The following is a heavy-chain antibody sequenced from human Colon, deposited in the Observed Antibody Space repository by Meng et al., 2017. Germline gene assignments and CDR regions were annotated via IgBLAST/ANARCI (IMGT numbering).Heavy chain of an antibody. CDR2: VYNTGNT. CDR3: ARGGGRGWLNWFDP. CDR1: GGSVSSANSF. J-gene: IGHJ5*02. V-gene: IGHV4-61*01. Sequence: SETLSLTCTVSGGSVSSANSFWSWIRQPPGKGLEWVGYVYNTGNTNSNPSLRSRLTMSVDTSKSQFSLRLTSVTAADTAVYYCARGGGRGWLNWFDPWGQGTLVTSPQ. D-gene: IGHD6-19*01.